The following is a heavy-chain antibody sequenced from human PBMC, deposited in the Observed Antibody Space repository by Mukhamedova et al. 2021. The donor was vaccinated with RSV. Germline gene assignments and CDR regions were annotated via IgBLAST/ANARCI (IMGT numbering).Heavy chain of an antibody. CDR3: ARGEWELSDDY. Sequence: GLEWMGIINPSGGSTSYAQKFQGSVTMTRDTSTSTVYMELSSLRSEDTAVYYCARGEWELSDDYWGQGTLVTVSS. J-gene: IGHJ4*02. D-gene: IGHD1-26*01. CDR2: INPSGGST. V-gene: IGHV1-46*01.